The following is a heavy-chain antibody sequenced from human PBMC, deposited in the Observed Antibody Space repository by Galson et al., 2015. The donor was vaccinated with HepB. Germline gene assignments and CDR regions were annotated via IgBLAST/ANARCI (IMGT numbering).Heavy chain of an antibody. Sequence: SLRLSCAASGFTFSDRYMDWVRLTPGKGLEWVGRIKNKDNKYNTEYAASVKGRFTISRDDSQNTLYLQMNRLRTEDTAVYYCVRIDYRNDLRGGYWGQGTLVTVSS. V-gene: IGHV3-72*01. D-gene: IGHD4/OR15-4a*01. CDR2: IKNKDNKYNT. CDR3: VRIDYRNDLRGGY. J-gene: IGHJ4*02. CDR1: GFTFSDRY.